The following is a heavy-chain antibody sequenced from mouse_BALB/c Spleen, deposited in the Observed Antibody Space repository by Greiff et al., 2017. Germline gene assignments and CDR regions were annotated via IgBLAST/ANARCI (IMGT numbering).Heavy chain of an antibody. V-gene: IGHV5-12-1*01. CDR3: ARRATMRALDY. J-gene: IGHJ4*01. CDR1: GFAFSSYD. Sequence: EVKLMESGGGLVKPGGSLKLSCAASGFAFSSYDMSWVRQTPEKRLEWVAYISSGGGSTYYPDTVKGRFTISRDNAKNTLYLQMSSLKSEDTAMYYCARRATMRALDYWGQGTSVTVSS. CDR2: ISSGGGST. D-gene: IGHD2-1*01.